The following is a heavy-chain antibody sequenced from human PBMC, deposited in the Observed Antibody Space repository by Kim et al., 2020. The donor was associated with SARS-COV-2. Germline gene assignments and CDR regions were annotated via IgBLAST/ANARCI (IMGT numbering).Heavy chain of an antibody. CDR1: GIAFSDSG. Sequence: GGSLRLSCAASGIAFSDSGMTWVRQAPGKGLEWVSNNSGAVAMNYADSVKGRFIISRDNSKNTLYLQMNGLRNDDTAVYYCARHLRYLDYWGQGALVTVS. CDR2: NSGAVAM. V-gene: IGHV3-23*01. CDR3: ARHLRYLDY. D-gene: IGHD3-9*01. J-gene: IGHJ4*02.